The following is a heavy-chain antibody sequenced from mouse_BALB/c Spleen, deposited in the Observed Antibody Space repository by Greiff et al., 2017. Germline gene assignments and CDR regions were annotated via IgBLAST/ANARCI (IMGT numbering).Heavy chain of an antibody. Sequence: EVKLMESGPSLVKPSQTLSLTCSVTGDSITSGYWNWIRKFPGNKLEYMGYISYSGSTYYNPSLKSRISITRDTSKNQYYLQLNSVTTEDTATYYCARKGIYYGSSDYFDYWGQGTTLTVSS. CDR3: ARKGIYYGSSDYFDY. J-gene: IGHJ2*01. V-gene: IGHV3-8*02. D-gene: IGHD1-1*01. CDR1: GDSITSGY. CDR2: ISYSGST.